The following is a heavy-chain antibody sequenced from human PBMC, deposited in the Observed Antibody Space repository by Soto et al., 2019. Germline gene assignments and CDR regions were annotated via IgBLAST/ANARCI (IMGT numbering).Heavy chain of an antibody. Sequence: QVQLVESGGGVVQPGRSLRLSCAASGFTFNRYGMHWVRQAPGKGLEWVALIWYDGSNKYYADSVKCRFTISRDNDKNTLYLQMNGMRAEDSVVYSCARDWSIAPYFDVWGRGTLVTVSS. V-gene: IGHV3-33*01. CDR2: IWYDGSNK. J-gene: IGHJ2*01. CDR3: ARDWSIAPYFDV. D-gene: IGHD6-13*01. CDR1: GFTFNRYG.